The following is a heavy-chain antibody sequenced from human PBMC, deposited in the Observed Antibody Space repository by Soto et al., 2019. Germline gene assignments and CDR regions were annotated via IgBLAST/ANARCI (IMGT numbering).Heavy chain of an antibody. Sequence: GPGWMEGLITIFGTANYAQKFQGRVTITADESTSTAYMELSSLRSEDTAVYYCARAGPLKGRSVLRFVKWLRDYGMDVWGQGTTVTVSS. D-gene: IGHD3-3*01. CDR2: LITIFGTA. V-gene: IGHV1-69*01. CDR3: ARAGPLKGRSVLRFVKWLRDYGMDV. J-gene: IGHJ6*02.